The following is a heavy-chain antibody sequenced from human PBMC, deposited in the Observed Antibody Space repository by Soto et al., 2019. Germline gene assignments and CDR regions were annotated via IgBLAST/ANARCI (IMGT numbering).Heavy chain of an antibody. D-gene: IGHD2-15*01. CDR2: IYKSTTT. J-gene: IGHJ5*01. CDR3: ARGRYCLTGRCFPNWFDS. V-gene: IGHV4-30-4*01. CDR1: GDSISTVDYF. Sequence: SETLSLTCLVSGDSISTVDYFWAWIRQPPGQALEYIGYIYKSTTTYYNPSFESRVAISLDTSKSQFSLTVTSVTAADTAVYFCARGRYCLTGRCFPNWFDSWGQGTLVTVSS.